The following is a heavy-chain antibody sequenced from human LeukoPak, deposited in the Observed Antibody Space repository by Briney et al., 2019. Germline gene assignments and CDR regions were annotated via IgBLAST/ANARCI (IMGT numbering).Heavy chain of an antibody. V-gene: IGHV4-34*01. Sequence: SETLSLTCAVYGGSFSGYYWSWIRQPPGKGLEWIGEINHSGSTNYNPSLKSRVTISVDTSKNQFSLKLSSVTAADTAVYYCASDILTGYYYWYFDLWGRGTLVTVSS. CDR3: ASDILTGYYYWYFDL. CDR2: INHSGST. J-gene: IGHJ2*01. D-gene: IGHD3-9*01. CDR1: GGSFSGYY.